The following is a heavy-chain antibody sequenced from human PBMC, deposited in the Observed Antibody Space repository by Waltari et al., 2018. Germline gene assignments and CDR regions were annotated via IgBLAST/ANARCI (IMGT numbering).Heavy chain of an antibody. CDR2: IIPIFGTA. CDR3: AEGDRRHLGKLDAFDI. D-gene: IGHD3-16*01. Sequence: QVQLVQSGAEVKKPGSSVKVSCKASGGTFSSYAISWVRQAPGQGLEWMGGIIPIFGTANYAQKVQGRVTITADESTSTAYMELSSLRSEDTAVYYCAEGDRRHLGKLDAFDIWGQGTMVTVSS. V-gene: IGHV1-69*13. CDR1: GGTFSSYA. J-gene: IGHJ3*02.